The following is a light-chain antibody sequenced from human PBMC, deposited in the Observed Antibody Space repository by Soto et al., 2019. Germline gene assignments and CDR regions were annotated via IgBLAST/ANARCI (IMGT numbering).Light chain of an antibody. CDR3: QQYKSCRT. Sequence: IVMTQSPATLSVSPGERATLSCRAGQSIDSKLAWYQQRPGQAPRLLIYAASTRATGIPARFSGSGSGTEFTLTISGLQSEDFGVYYCQQYKSCRTLGQGTKVDLK. V-gene: IGKV3-15*01. CDR2: AAS. J-gene: IGKJ1*01. CDR1: QSIDSK.